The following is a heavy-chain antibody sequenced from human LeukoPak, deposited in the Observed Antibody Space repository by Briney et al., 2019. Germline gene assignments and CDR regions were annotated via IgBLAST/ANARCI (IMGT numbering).Heavy chain of an antibody. CDR1: GFTFSSYG. CDR3: AKFVVALPDAFDI. D-gene: IGHD2-21*01. V-gene: IGHV3-30*02. Sequence: PGGSLRLSCAASGFTFSSYGMHWVRQAPGKGLEWVAFIRYDGSNKYYADSVKGRFTISRDNSKNTLYLQMNSLRAEDTAVYYCAKFVVALPDAFDIWGQGTMVTVSS. J-gene: IGHJ3*02. CDR2: IRYDGSNK.